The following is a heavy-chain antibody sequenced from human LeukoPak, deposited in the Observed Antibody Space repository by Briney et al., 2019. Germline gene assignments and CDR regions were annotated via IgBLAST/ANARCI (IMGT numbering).Heavy chain of an antibody. Sequence: PGGSLRLSCAASGFTFRSYGMHRVRQAPGKGLEWVAFIRSDGSNVYYVDSVKGRFTISRDNSKNTLYLQMNSLRAEDTALYYCGISSWFDSHFFDFWGQGTLVSVSS. D-gene: IGHD6-13*01. V-gene: IGHV3-30*02. J-gene: IGHJ4*02. CDR3: GISSWFDSHFFDF. CDR2: IRSDGSNV. CDR1: GFTFRSYG.